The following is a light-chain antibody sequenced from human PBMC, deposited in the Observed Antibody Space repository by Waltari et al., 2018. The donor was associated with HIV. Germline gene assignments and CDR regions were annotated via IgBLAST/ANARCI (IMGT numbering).Light chain of an antibody. CDR3: NSRDSSGNHLNVV. CDR1: SLRSYY. J-gene: IGLJ2*01. Sequence: SSELTQDPAVSVALGQTVRITCQGDSLRSYYASWYQKKPGQAPVLVIYGKNNLPSGIPDRFSGSSSGNTASLTITGAQAEDEADYYCNSRDSSGNHLNVVFGGGTKLTVL. V-gene: IGLV3-19*01. CDR2: GKN.